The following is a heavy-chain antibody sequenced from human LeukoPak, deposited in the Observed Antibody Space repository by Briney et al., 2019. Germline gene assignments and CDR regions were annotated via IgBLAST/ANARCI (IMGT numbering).Heavy chain of an antibody. CDR3: ARGTGTIFGVVIKRNWFDP. V-gene: IGHV3-21*01. J-gene: IGHJ5*02. Sequence: RGSLRLSCAASGFTFSSYSMNWVRQAPGKGLEWVSSISSSSSYIYYADSVKGRFTISRDNAKNSLYLQMNSLRAEDTAVYYCARGTGTIFGVVIKRNWFDPWAQGTLVTVSS. CDR1: GFTFSSYS. CDR2: ISSSSSYI. D-gene: IGHD3-3*01.